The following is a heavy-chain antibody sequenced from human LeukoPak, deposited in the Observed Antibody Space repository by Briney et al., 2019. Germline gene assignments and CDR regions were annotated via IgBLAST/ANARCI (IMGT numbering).Heavy chain of an antibody. J-gene: IGHJ4*02. V-gene: IGHV1-69*05. D-gene: IGHD5-18*01. CDR1: GGTFSSYA. CDR2: IIPIFGTA. Sequence: GASVKVSCKASGGTFSSYAISWVRQAPGQGLEWMGRIIPIFGTANYAQKFQGRVTITTDESTSTAYMELSSLRSEDTAVYYCARINSYGNYCFDYWGQGTLVTVSS. CDR3: ARINSYGNYCFDY.